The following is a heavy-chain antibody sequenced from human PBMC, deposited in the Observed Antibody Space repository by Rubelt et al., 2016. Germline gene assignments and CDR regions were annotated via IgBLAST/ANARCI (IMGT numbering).Heavy chain of an antibody. D-gene: IGHD6-25*01. CDR2: IYYSGST. CDR1: GGSISSSAYY. CDR3: ARPQAADAFDI. V-gene: IGHV4-39*01. Sequence: QLHLQESGPGLVKPSETLSLTCTVSGGSISSSAYYWGWIRQPPEKGLEWIASIYYSGSTYYNPALKSRVTISVDTSKNQFSLKLGSVNAADTAVYFCARPQAADAFDIWGQGTMVTVSS. J-gene: IGHJ3*02.